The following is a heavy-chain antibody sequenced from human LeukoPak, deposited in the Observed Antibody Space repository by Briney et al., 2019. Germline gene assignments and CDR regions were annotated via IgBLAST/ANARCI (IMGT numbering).Heavy chain of an antibody. V-gene: IGHV1-8*01. CDR1: GYTFTSYD. CDR2: MNPNSGNT. CDR3: ARLYDSSGYYLFDY. Sequence: ASVKVSCKASGYTFTSYDINWVRQATGQGLEWMGWMNPNSGNTGYAQKFQGRVTMTRNTSISTAYMELSSLRSEDTAVYYCARLYDSSGYYLFDYWGQGTLVTVSS. J-gene: IGHJ4*02. D-gene: IGHD3-22*01.